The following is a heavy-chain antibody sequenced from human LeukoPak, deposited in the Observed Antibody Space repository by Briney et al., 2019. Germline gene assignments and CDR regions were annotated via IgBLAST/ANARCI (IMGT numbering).Heavy chain of an antibody. Sequence: LRLSCAASGFTFSSFAMTWIRQPPGKGLEWIGYIYYSGSTYYNPSLKSRVTISVDTSKNQFSLKLSSVTAADTAVYYCAREKATSCSGGSCYLDYWGQGTLVTVSS. J-gene: IGHJ4*02. CDR3: AREKATSCSGGSCYLDY. CDR1: GFTFSSFA. D-gene: IGHD2-15*01. V-gene: IGHV4-30-4*08. CDR2: IYYSGST.